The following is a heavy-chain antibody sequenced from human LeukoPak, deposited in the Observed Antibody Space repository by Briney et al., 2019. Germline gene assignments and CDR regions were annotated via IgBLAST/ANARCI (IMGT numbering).Heavy chain of an antibody. V-gene: IGHV3-21*01. CDR3: ARDSGGYFDRNHFGY. Sequence: PGGSLRLSCVASGFSFSGYNMNWVRQAPGKGLEWVSFISTSSSYIYYADSVKGRFTISRDNAKNSLYLQMNSLRADDTAVYYCARDSGGYFDRNHFGYWGQGTLVTVSS. CDR2: ISTSSSYI. CDR1: GFSFSGYN. J-gene: IGHJ4*02. D-gene: IGHD3-9*01.